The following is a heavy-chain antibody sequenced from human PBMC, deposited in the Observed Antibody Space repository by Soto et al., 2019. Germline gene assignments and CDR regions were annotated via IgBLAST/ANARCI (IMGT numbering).Heavy chain of an antibody. J-gene: IGHJ4*02. CDR3: AGNWGLNY. Sequence: PGGSLRLSCAASGFTFSTSAMSWVRQAPGKGLEWVSTISASGSTFYADSVKGRLTISRDDSNNTLYLQMNSLRAEDSALYYCAGNWGLNYWGQGTLVTVSS. D-gene: IGHD7-27*01. CDR2: ISASGST. CDR1: GFTFSTSA. V-gene: IGHV3-23*01.